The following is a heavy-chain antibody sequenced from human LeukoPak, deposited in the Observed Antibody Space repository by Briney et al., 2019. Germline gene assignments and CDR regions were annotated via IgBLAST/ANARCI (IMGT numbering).Heavy chain of an antibody. CDR1: GYTFTSYY. V-gene: IGHV1-46*01. CDR3: ARGAMSDILTGYTPDY. CDR2: INPSGGST. J-gene: IGHJ4*02. D-gene: IGHD3-9*01. Sequence: ASVKVSCKASGYTFTSYYMHWVRQAPGQGLEWMGIINPSGGSTSYAQKFQGRVTMTRDMSTSTVYMELSSLRSEDTAVYYCARGAMSDILTGYTPDYWGQGTLVTVSS.